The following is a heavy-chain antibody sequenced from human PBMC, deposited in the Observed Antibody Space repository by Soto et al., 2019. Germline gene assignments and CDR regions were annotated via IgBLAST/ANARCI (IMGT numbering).Heavy chain of an antibody. V-gene: IGHV3-49*03. J-gene: IGHJ6*03. CDR2: IRSKAYGGTT. CDR1: GFTFGDYA. Sequence: GGSLRLSCTASGFTFGDYAMSWFRQAPGKGLEWVGFIRSKAYGGTTEYAASVKGRFTISRDDSKSIAYLQMNSLKTEDTAVYYCTRDFSLLWSRYMDVWGKGTTVTVSS. D-gene: IGHD3-10*01. CDR3: TRDFSLLWSRYMDV.